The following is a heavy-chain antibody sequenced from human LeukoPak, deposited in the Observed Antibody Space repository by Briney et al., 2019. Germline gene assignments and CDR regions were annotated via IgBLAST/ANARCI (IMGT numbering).Heavy chain of an antibody. J-gene: IGHJ1*01. Sequence: PGGSLRLSCAASGFTFSSYSMNWVRQAPGKGLEWVSYISSSSSTIYYADSVKGRFTISRDNSRNTLYLQMNSLRAEDTAVYYCAKRKVVGNGGYYHTSPFQHWGQGTLVTVSS. V-gene: IGHV3-48*01. CDR3: AKRKVVGNGGYYHTSPFQH. CDR2: ISSSSSTI. CDR1: GFTFSSYS. D-gene: IGHD3-22*01.